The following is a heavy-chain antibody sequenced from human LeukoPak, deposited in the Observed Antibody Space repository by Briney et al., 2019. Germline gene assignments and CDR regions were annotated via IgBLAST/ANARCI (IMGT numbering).Heavy chain of an antibody. CDR1: GFTFSSYG. V-gene: IGHV3-33*01. Sequence: GGSLRLSCAASGFTFSSYGMHWVRQAPGKGLEWVAVIWYDGSNKYYADSVKGRFTISRDNSKNTLYLQMNSLRAEDTAVYYCARDLGSIAAAGMSDYWGQGTLVTVSS. CDR3: ARDLGSIAAAGMSDY. J-gene: IGHJ4*02. CDR2: IWYDGSNK. D-gene: IGHD6-13*01.